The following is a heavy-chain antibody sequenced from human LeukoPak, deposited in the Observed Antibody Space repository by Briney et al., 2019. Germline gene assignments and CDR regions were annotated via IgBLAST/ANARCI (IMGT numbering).Heavy chain of an antibody. CDR1: GGSISSGDYY. CDR3: ARGLTRGYTYGGCFDP. D-gene: IGHD5-12*01. Sequence: SETLSLTCTVSGGSISSGDYYWGWIRQPPGKGLEWIASIYYSGSPYYSPSLKSGVTISVDTSKNQFSLKLRSLTATDTAVYYCARGLTRGYTYGGCFDPWGQGTLVTVSS. CDR2: IYYSGSP. J-gene: IGHJ5*02. V-gene: IGHV4-39*01.